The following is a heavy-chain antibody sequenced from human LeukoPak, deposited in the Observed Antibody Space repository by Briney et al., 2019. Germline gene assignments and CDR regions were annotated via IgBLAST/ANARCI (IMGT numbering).Heavy chain of an antibody. V-gene: IGHV4-34*01. J-gene: IGHJ4*02. Sequence: SETLSLTCTVYGGSFSGYYWSWIRQPPGKGLEWIGEINHSGSTNYNPSLKSRVTISVDTSKNQFSLKLSSVTAADTAVYYCARDKPRTYCSGGSCYPPGFDYWGQGTLVTVSS. CDR3: ARDKPRTYCSGGSCYPPGFDY. D-gene: IGHD2-15*01. CDR1: GGSFSGYY. CDR2: INHSGST.